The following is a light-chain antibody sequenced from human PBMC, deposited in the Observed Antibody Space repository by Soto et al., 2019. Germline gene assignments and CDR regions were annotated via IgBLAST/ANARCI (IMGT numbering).Light chain of an antibody. CDR3: QQFNTYPIT. V-gene: IGKV1-13*02. Sequence: AIQLTQSPSSLSASVGDRVTITCRASQAISSALAWYQQKPGKAPKLLIYDASSLESGVPSRFSGIGSGTDFTITISSLQPDDFATYYCQQFNTYPITFGPGTKVHI. CDR1: QAISSA. J-gene: IGKJ3*01. CDR2: DAS.